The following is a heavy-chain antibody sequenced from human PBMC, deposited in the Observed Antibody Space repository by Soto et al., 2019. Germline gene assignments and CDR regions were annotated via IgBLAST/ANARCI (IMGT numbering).Heavy chain of an antibody. CDR3: VRNSSKPSAFDI. CDR2: IGIGSSTK. J-gene: IGHJ3*02. V-gene: IGHV3-48*01. D-gene: IGHD6-13*01. Sequence: GGSRRLSCAASGFTFRNYGMNWVRQAPGKGLEWVSYIGIGSSTKYYADSVKGRFTISRDNAKNSLYLQMNSLRAEDTAVYYCVRNSSKPSAFDIWGKGTMVTVSS. CDR1: GFTFRNYG.